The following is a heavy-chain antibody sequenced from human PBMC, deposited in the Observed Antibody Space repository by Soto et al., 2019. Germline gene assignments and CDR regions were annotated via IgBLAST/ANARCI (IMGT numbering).Heavy chain of an antibody. J-gene: IGHJ4*02. CDR2: ISGSGGNT. V-gene: IGHV3-23*01. CDR3: ARGFRVEGAYGAGAFFDY. Sequence: PGGSLRLSCAASGFTFSSYAMSWVRQAPGKGLEWVSAISGSGGNTKYADSVKGRFTISRDNSKNTLYLQMNSLRAEDTAVYYCARGFRVEGAYGAGAFFDYWAQGTLVTVSS. D-gene: IGHD1-26*01. CDR1: GFTFSSYA.